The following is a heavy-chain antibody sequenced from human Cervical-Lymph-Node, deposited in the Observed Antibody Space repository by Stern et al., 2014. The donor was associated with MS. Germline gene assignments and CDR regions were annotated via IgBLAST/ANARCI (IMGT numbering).Heavy chain of an antibody. D-gene: IGHD1-14*01. CDR1: GFPFRTSA. CDR3: QTGDV. J-gene: IGHJ3*01. CDR2: ISNDGTNK. V-gene: IGHV3-30*14. Sequence: QLVESGGGVVQPGGSLRLSCAASGFPFRTSAFHWVRPTPGAGLEWVTFISNDGTNKHYVDSARGRFTVSRDNSKNTLYLQMSSLRTEDTAVYYCQTGDVWGQGTMVTVSS.